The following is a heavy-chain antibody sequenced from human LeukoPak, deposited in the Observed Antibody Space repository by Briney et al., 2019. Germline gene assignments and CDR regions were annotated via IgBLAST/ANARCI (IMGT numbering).Heavy chain of an antibody. CDR3: ARDSGDCSGGSCKTWWYFDL. J-gene: IGHJ2*01. CDR1: GGSISSHY. Sequence: PSETLSLTCTVSGGSISSHYWSWIRQPPGKGLEWVSYISSSGSTIYYADSVKGRFTISRDNAKNSLYLQMNSLRAEDTAVYYCARDSGDCSGGSCKTWWYFDLWGRGTLVTVSS. D-gene: IGHD2-15*01. CDR2: ISSSGSTI. V-gene: IGHV3-11*01.